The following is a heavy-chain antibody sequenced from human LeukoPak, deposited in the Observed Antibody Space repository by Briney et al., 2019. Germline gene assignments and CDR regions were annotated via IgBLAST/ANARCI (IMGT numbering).Heavy chain of an antibody. D-gene: IGHD3-22*01. V-gene: IGHV5-51*01. J-gene: IGHJ4*02. Sequence: AGESLKISCKGSGYSFTSYWIGWVRQMPGKGLEWMGIIYPGDSDTRYSPSFQGQVTISADKSISTAYLQWSSLKASDTAMYYCARAYDSSGGIIDYWGQGTLVTVSS. CDR3: ARAYDSSGGIIDY. CDR2: IYPGDSDT. CDR1: GYSFTSYW.